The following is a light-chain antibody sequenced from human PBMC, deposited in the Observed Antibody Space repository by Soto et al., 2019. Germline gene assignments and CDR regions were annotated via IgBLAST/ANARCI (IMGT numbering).Light chain of an antibody. CDR2: DAS. Sequence: GDIVTITCVASQSISAWLAWYQQKPGKAPNLLIYDASSLASGVPSRFSGSGSGTEFTLTISSLQPDDFATFYCQQYNSHSKTFGQGTKVDIK. J-gene: IGKJ1*01. V-gene: IGKV1-5*01. CDR1: QSISAW. CDR3: QQYNSHSKT.